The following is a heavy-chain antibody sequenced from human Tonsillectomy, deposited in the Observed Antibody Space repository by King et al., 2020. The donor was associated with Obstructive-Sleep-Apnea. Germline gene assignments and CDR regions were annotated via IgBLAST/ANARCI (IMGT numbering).Heavy chain of an antibody. Sequence: VQLQESGPGLVKPSETLSLTCNVSGGSISSYFWSWIRQPPGKGLKWIGDISYSGTTKYNPILKSRVTISVDTSKNQFSLKLSSVTAADTAVYSCATHELELRPFDYWGQGALVTVSS. J-gene: IGHJ4*02. CDR1: GGSISSYF. CDR3: ATHELELRPFDY. D-gene: IGHD1-7*01. V-gene: IGHV4-59*08. CDR2: ISYSGTT.